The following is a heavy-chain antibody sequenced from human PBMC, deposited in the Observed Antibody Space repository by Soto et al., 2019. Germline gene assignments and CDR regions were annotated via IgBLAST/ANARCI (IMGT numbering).Heavy chain of an antibody. CDR2: IYYSGST. V-gene: IGHV4-39*02. CDR1: GGSISSSSYY. D-gene: IGHD1-20*01. Sequence: SETLSLTCTVSGGSISSSSYYWGWIRQPPGKGLEWIGSIYYSGSTYYNPSLKSRVTISVDTSTSTAYMELRSLRSDDTAVYYCARDGGNWTPSTWGQGTLVTVSS. CDR3: ARDGGNWTPST. J-gene: IGHJ4*02.